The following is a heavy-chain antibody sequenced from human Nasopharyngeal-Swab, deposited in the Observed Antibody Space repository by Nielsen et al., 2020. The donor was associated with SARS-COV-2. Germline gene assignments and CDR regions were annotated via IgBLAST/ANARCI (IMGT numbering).Heavy chain of an antibody. J-gene: IGHJ4*02. D-gene: IGHD6-13*01. CDR2: INAGNGNT. Sequence: ASVKVSCKASGYTFTTYTIYWVRQAPGQRLEWMGWINAGNGNTKYSQKFQGRVTITRDTSASTAYMELSSLRFEDMAVYYCAREITAAGTIFDYWGQGTLVTVSS. CDR1: GYTFTTYT. CDR3: AREITAAGTIFDY. V-gene: IGHV1-3*01.